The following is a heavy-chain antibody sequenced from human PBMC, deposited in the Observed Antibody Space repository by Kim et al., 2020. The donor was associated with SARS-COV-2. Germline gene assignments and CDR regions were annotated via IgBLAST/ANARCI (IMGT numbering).Heavy chain of an antibody. CDR1: GFTFSSYA. V-gene: IGHV3-23*01. J-gene: IGHJ6*03. D-gene: IGHD3-3*01. CDR2: ISGSGGST. Sequence: GGSLRLSCAASGFTFSSYAMSWVRQAPGKGLEWVSAISGSGGSTYYADSVKGRFTISRDNSKNTLYLQMNSLRAEDTAVYYCAKIREGRAAYYDFWSGQLDYYYMDVWGKGTTVTVSS. CDR3: AKIREGRAAYYDFWSGQLDYYYMDV.